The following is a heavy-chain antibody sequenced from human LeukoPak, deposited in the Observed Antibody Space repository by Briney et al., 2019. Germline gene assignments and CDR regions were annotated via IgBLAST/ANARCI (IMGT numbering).Heavy chain of an antibody. Sequence: GESLKISCKGSGYNFTNYWIAWVRQMPGKGLEWMGIIYPGDSVTRYSPSFQGLVTISADKSITTAYLQWSSLKASDTAMYYCSRYQGAASWNWYFDLWGRGTLVSVSS. CDR1: GYNFTNYW. CDR2: IYPGDSVT. CDR3: SRYQGAASWNWYFDL. D-gene: IGHD1-1*01. V-gene: IGHV5-51*01. J-gene: IGHJ2*01.